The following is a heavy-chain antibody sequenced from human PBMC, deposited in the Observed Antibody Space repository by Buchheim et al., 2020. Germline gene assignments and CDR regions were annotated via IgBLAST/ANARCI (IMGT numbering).Heavy chain of an antibody. V-gene: IGHV4-34*01. J-gene: IGHJ4*02. CDR2: INHSGST. Sequence: QVQLQQWGAGLLKPSETLSLTCAVYGGSFSGYYWSWIRQPPGKGLEWIGEINHSGSTNYNPSLTSRVTISVATSKNQFSLKLSSVTAADTAVYYCARTPVRGRPNDYWGQGTL. D-gene: IGHD2-15*01. CDR3: ARTPVRGRPNDY. CDR1: GGSFSGYY.